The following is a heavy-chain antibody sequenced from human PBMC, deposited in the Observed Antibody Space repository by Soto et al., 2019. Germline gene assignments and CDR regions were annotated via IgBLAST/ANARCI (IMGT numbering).Heavy chain of an antibody. V-gene: IGHV4-34*01. D-gene: IGHD4-17*01. CDR1: GGSFSGYY. CDR2: INHSGST. CDR3: SRGLMTTVVTSHYYYGMDV. Sequence: SETLSLTCAVYGGSFSGYYWSWIRQPPGKGLEWIGEINHSGSTNYNPSLKSRVTISVDTSKNQFSLKLSSVTAADTAVYYCSRGLMTTVVTSHYYYGMDVWGQGTTVTVSS. J-gene: IGHJ6*02.